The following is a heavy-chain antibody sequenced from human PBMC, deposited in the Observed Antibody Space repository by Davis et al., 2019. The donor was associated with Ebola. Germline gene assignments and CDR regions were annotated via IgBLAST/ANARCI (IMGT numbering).Heavy chain of an antibody. V-gene: IGHV4-59*01. CDR1: GGSISSYY. J-gene: IGHJ4*02. Sequence: PSETLSLTCTVSGGSISSYYWSWIRQPPGKGLEWIGYIYYSGSTNYNPSLKSRVTISVDTSKNQFSLKLSSVTAADTAVYYCARAKRDCSSTSCQTLFDYWGQGTLVTVSS. CDR3: ARAKRDCSSTSCQTLFDY. D-gene: IGHD2-2*01. CDR2: IYYSGST.